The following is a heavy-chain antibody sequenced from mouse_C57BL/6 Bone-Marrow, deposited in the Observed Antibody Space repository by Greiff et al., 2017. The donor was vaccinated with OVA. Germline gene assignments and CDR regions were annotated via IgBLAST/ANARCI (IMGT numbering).Heavy chain of an antibody. V-gene: IGHV5-4*01. J-gene: IGHJ3*01. CDR2: ISDGGSYT. D-gene: IGHD1-1*01. CDR3: ARDYYGSRGSLAY. Sequence: EVKLMESGGGLVKPGGSLKLSCAASGFTFSSYAMSWVRQTPEKRLEWVATISDGGSYTYYPANVKGRFTISRDNAKNNLYLQMSHLKSEDTAMYYCARDYYGSRGSLAYWGQGTLVTVSA. CDR1: GFTFSSYA.